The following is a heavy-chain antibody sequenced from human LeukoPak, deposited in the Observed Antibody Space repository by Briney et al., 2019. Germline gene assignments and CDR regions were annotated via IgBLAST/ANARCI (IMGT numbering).Heavy chain of an antibody. CDR2: IYYSGST. Sequence: KPSETLPLTFTVSGGSISSYYWSWIRQPPGKGLEWIGYIYYSGSTNYNPSLKSRVTISVDTSKNQFSLKLSSVTAADTAVYYCARGSMITFGGVIVPFDYWGQGTLVTVSS. J-gene: IGHJ4*02. V-gene: IGHV4-59*01. CDR1: GGSISSYY. CDR3: ARGSMITFGGVIVPFDY. D-gene: IGHD3-16*02.